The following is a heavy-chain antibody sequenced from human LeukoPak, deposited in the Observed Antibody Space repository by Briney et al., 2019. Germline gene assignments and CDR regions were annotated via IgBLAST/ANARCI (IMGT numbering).Heavy chain of an antibody. CDR3: ARGYCSGGSCHTFDC. D-gene: IGHD2-15*01. V-gene: IGHV7-4-1*02. Sequence: ASVKVSCKASGYTFTTYAMNWVRQAPGQGLEWMGWINTDTGNPTYAQGFTGRFVFSLDTSVSTAYLQISSLKAEDTAVYYCARGYCSGGSCHTFDCWGQGALVTVSS. CDR1: GYTFTTYA. J-gene: IGHJ4*02. CDR2: INTDTGNP.